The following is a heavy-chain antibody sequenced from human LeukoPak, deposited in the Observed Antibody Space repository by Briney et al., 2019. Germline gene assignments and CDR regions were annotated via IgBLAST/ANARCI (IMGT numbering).Heavy chain of an antibody. CDR1: GYSLPNNSFL. CDR3: ARRLTQYDCFDP. V-gene: IGHV6-1*01. Sequence: SQTPSLTCDISGYSLPNNSFLLNWIRQSPSRGLEGLGRTYYRSTWYNDYAVSVRGRITVNPDTSKNQFSLHLNSVTPEDTAVYYCARRLTQYDCFDPWGQGILVTVSS. J-gene: IGHJ5*02. CDR2: TYYRSTWYN. D-gene: IGHD2-2*01.